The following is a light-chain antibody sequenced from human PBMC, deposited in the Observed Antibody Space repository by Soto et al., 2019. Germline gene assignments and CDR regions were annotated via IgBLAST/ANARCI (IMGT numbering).Light chain of an antibody. J-gene: IGKJ4*01. CDR2: EVS. Sequence: EIVMTQTPLSLSVTPGESASISCKSSQSLLHTDGKTYLYWYLQRPGQPPQLLIHEVSNRFSGVSDRFSGSGSGTDFTLKIGRVETEDVGVYYCMQSVQLPLTVGRGTKVEIK. V-gene: IGKV2D-29*01. CDR3: MQSVQLPLT. CDR1: QSLLHTDGKTY.